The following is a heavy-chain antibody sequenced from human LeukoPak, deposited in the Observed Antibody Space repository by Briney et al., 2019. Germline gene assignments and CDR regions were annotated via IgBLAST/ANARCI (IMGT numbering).Heavy chain of an antibody. CDR2: LIPIFGTP. CDR3: AREPPINCTNGVCYNYYYYGMDV. V-gene: IGHV1-69*13. Sequence: ASVKVSCKASGGTFSSYAISWVRQAPGQGLEWMGGLIPIFGTPNYAQKFQGRVTITADESTSTAYMELSSLRSEDTAVYYCAREPPINCTNGVCYNYYYYGMDVWGQGTTVTVSS. CDR1: GGTFSSYA. D-gene: IGHD2-8*01. J-gene: IGHJ6*02.